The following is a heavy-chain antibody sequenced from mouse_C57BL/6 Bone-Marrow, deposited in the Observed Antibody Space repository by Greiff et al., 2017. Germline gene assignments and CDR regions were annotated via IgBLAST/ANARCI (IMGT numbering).Heavy chain of an antibody. CDR3: TEGVYYYGGFAY. V-gene: IGHV6-3*01. D-gene: IGHD1-1*01. J-gene: IGHJ3*01. Sequence: EVKVEESGGGLVQPGGSMKLSCVASGFTFSNYWMNWVRQSPEKGLEWVAQIRLKSDNYATHYAESVKGRFTISRDDSKSSVYLQMNNLRAEDTGIYYCTEGVYYYGGFAYWGQGTLVTVSA. CDR1: GFTFSNYW. CDR2: IRLKSDNYAT.